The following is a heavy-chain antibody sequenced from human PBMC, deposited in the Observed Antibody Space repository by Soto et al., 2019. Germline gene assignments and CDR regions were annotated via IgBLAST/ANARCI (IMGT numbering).Heavy chain of an antibody. CDR3: AKEEWGNWNLGAFDI. J-gene: IGHJ3*02. V-gene: IGHV3-23*01. Sequence: GESLKISCAASGFTFSSYAMSWVRQAPGKGLEWVSAISGSGGSTYYADSVKGRFTISRDNSKNTLYLQMNSLRAEDTAVYYCAKEEWGNWNLGAFDIWGQGTMVTVSS. CDR1: GFTFSSYA. D-gene: IGHD1-1*01. CDR2: ISGSGGST.